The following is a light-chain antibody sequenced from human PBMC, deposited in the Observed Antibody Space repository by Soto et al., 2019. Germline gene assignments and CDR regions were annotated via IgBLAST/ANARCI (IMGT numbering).Light chain of an antibody. CDR2: EVS. CDR3: CSYGGSRAV. Sequence: QSALTQPASASGSPGQSITISCTGTSSDVGSHNLVSWYQQHPGQAPKLMIYEVSKRPLGVSARFSSSKSGKTASLTISRLQAEDEADYYCCSYGGSRAVFGGGTQLTVL. J-gene: IGLJ7*01. CDR1: SSDVGSHNL. V-gene: IGLV2-23*02.